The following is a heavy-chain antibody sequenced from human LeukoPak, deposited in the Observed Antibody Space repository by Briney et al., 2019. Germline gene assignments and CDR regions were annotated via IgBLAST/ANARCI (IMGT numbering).Heavy chain of an antibody. D-gene: IGHD3-9*01. CDR3: ARGPGFLRYFDWLKDY. CDR1: GFTFSSYS. J-gene: IGHJ4*02. CDR2: IRFTGSYI. V-gene: IGHV3-21*01. Sequence: GGSLRLSCAASGFTFSSYSMNWVRQAPGKGLEWVSSIRFTGSYIYYADSVKGRFTISRDDAKNLLSLQMISLRVEDTAVYYCARGPGFLRYFDWLKDYWGQGTLVTVSS.